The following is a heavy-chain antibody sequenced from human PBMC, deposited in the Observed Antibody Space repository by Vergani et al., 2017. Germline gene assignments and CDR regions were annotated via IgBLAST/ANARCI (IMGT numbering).Heavy chain of an antibody. CDR1: GGSISSGGYY. CDR2: IYYSGST. D-gene: IGHD3-9*01. CDR3: ARVSLPDYDILTGCDVFDS. J-gene: IGHJ3*02. Sequence: QVQLQESGPGLVKPSQTLSLTCTVSGGSISSGGYYWSWNRQHPGKGLEWIGYIYYSGSTYSNPALKSRVTISVDTSKKQFSLKLSFVTAADTAVYYCARVSLPDYDILTGCDVFDSWGQGTMVTVSS. V-gene: IGHV4-31*03.